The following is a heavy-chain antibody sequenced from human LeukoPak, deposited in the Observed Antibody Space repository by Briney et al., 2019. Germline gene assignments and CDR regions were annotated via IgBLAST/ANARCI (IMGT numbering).Heavy chain of an antibody. CDR3: ARGALGYYDSSGYYYKYYFDY. CDR1: GYTFTSYY. V-gene: IGHV1-46*01. J-gene: IGHJ4*02. CDR2: INPSGGST. D-gene: IGHD3-22*01. Sequence: GASVKVSCKAFGYTFTSYYMHWVRQAPGQGLEWMGIINPSGGSTSYAQKFQGRVTMTRDTSTSTVYMELSSLRSEDTAVYYCARGALGYYDSSGYYYKYYFDYWGQGTLVTVSS.